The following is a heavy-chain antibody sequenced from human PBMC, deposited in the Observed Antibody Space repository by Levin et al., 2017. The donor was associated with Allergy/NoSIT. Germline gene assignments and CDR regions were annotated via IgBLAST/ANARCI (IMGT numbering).Heavy chain of an antibody. CDR3: ARDPGVISSPLYYFDY. CDR1: GFTFSSYW. Sequence: QSGESLKISCAASGFTFSSYWMSWVRQAPGKGLEWVANIKQDGSEKYYVDSVKGRFTISRDNAKNSLYLQMNSLRAEDTAVYYCARDPGVISSPLYYFDYWGQGTLVTVSS. D-gene: IGHD3-3*02. V-gene: IGHV3-7*01. CDR2: IKQDGSEK. J-gene: IGHJ4*02.